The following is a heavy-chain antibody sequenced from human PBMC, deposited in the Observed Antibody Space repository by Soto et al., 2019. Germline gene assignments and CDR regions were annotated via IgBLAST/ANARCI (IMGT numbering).Heavy chain of an antibody. CDR3: ARHDDGGSYF. CDR1: GYSFPIHC. V-gene: IGHV5-51*01. Sequence: PGESLKSSCKGSGYSFPIHCIGWVRQMPGKGLEWMGIIYPGDSDTRYSPSFQGRVTISADKSISTAYLQWSSLKASDTAMYYCARHDDGGSYFWGQGTLVTVSS. J-gene: IGHJ4*02. D-gene: IGHD2-15*01. CDR2: IYPGDSDT.